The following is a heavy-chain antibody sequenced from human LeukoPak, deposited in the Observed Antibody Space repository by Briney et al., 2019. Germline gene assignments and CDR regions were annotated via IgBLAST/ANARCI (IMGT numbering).Heavy chain of an antibody. Sequence: PSQTLSLTCAVSGGSISSGGYSWSWIRQPPGKGLEWIGYIYHSGSTYYNPSLKSRVTISVDRSKNQFSLKLSSVTAADTAVYYCAREMVGYDFWSGYSGYFDYWGQGTLVTVSS. CDR2: IYHSGST. CDR1: GGSISSGGYS. J-gene: IGHJ4*02. CDR3: AREMVGYDFWSGYSGYFDY. V-gene: IGHV4-30-2*01. D-gene: IGHD3-3*01.